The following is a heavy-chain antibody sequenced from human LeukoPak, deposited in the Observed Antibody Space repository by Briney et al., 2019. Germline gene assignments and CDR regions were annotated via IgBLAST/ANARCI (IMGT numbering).Heavy chain of an antibody. V-gene: IGHV4-34*01. Sequence: SETLSLTCAVYGGSFSGYYWSWIRQPPGKGLEWIGEINHSGSTNYNPSLKSRVTISVDTSKNQFSLKLSSVTAADTAVYYCAREGGSSSWYDYWGQGTLVTVSS. J-gene: IGHJ4*02. CDR2: INHSGST. CDR3: AREGGSSSWYDY. CDR1: GGSFSGYY. D-gene: IGHD6-13*01.